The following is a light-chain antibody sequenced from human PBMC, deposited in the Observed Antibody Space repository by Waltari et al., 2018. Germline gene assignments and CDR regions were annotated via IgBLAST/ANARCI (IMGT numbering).Light chain of an antibody. CDR2: EAS. V-gene: IGKV3-20*01. Sequence: EIVLTQSPGTLSLSPGERATLSCRASQSVSRYLAWYQQKPGQAPRLLIYEASRRATGIPDRFSGSGSGTDFTLTISRLEPEDFAVYYCQKYGTLPATSGQGTKVEIK. CDR1: QSVSRY. CDR3: QKYGTLPAT. J-gene: IGKJ1*01.